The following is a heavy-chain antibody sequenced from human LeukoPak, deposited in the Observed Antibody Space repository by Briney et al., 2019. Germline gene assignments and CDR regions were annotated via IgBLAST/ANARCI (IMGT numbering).Heavy chain of an antibody. CDR1: GFSISTYY. Sequence: SETLSLTCSVSGFSISTYYWSWIRQPPGKGLEWIGYIYYSGSTNYNPSLKSRVTMSVDTSKNQFSLKLSSVTAADTAVYYCARVSSSWYQDWYFDLWGRGTLVTVSS. J-gene: IGHJ2*01. CDR2: IYYSGST. D-gene: IGHD6-13*01. CDR3: ARVSSSWYQDWYFDL. V-gene: IGHV4-59*12.